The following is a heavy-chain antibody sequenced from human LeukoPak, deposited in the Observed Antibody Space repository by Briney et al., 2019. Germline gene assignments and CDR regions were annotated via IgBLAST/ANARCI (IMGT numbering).Heavy chain of an antibody. CDR3: AKGPIAGTRWFDP. CDR1: GFTFSLYW. V-gene: IGHV3-7*03. J-gene: IGHJ5*02. CDR2: IKEDGSEK. Sequence: PGGSLRLSCEVSGFTFSLYWMSWVRQAPGKGLEWVANIKEDGSEKYYVDSVKGRFTISRDNAKNSLNPQMNSLRAEDTAVYYCAKGPIAGTRWFDPWGQGTLVTVSS. D-gene: IGHD6-13*01.